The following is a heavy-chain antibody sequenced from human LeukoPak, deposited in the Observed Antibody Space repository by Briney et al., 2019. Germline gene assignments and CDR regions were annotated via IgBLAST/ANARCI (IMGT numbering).Heavy chain of an antibody. J-gene: IGHJ6*03. CDR2: IYTSGST. D-gene: IGHD4-17*01. V-gene: IGHV4-4*07. CDR1: GGSISSYY. CDR3: GRIHGDYKVYYYYYYMDV. Sequence: SETLSLTCTVSGGSISSYYWSWIRQPAGKRLEWIGRIYTSGSTNYNPSLKSRVTMSVDTSENQFSLKLSSVTAADTAVYYCGRIHGDYKVYYYYYYMDVWGKGTTVTVSS.